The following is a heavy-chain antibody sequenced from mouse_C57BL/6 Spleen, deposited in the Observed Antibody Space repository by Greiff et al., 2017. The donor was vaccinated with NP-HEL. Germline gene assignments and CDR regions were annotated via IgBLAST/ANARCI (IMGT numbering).Heavy chain of an antibody. V-gene: IGHV5-16*01. CDR2: INYDGSST. D-gene: IGHD2-3*01. J-gene: IGHJ3*01. CDR3: ARAGYDGYYWFAY. Sequence: EVKLMESEGGLVQPGSSMKLSCTASGFTFSDYYMAWVRQVPEKGLEWVANINYDGSSTYYLDSLKSRFIISRDNAKNILYLQMSSLKSEDTATYYCARAGYDGYYWFAYWGQGTLVTVSA. CDR1: GFTFSDYY.